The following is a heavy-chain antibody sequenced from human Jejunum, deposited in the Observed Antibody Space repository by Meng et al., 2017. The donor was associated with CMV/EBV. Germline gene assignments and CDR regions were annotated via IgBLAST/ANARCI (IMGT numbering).Heavy chain of an antibody. Sequence: GFTLDDYAMHWVRQAPGKGLEWISFVGWDGAATYYADSVKGRFTISRDNSKNFLYLQMNNLRGEDTALYYCAKDMGGSSWYGYFDSWGQGTLVTVSS. J-gene: IGHJ4*02. D-gene: IGHD6-13*01. CDR1: GFTLDDYA. CDR2: VGWDGAAT. CDR3: AKDMGGSSWYGYFDS. V-gene: IGHV3-43D*03.